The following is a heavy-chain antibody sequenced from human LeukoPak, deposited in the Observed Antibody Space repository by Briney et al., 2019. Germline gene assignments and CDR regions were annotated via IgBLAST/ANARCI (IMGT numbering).Heavy chain of an antibody. D-gene: IGHD4-17*01. CDR2: IHTSGDT. CDR3: IVFGDSNH. CDR1: GFIFRTYA. J-gene: IGHJ5*02. V-gene: IGHV3-23*05. Sequence: GGSLRLSCGTSGFIFRTYAMTWVRQAPGKGLEWVSAIHTSGDTCYADSVKGRLTISRDTSKNTLYLQINSLRVEDTAVYYCIVFGDSNHWGQGTLVTVSS.